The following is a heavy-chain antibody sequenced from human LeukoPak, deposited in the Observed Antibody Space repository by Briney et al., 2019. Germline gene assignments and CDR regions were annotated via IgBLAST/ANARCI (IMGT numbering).Heavy chain of an antibody. CDR3: ARGSSSSWSAFDY. CDR1: GGSISSYY. Sequence: SETLSLTCTVSGGSISSYYWCWIRQSVGKGLEWIGRIQTSGSTNYNPSLKSRVTMSVDTSKNQFSLKLSFVTAADMAAYYCARGSSSSWSAFDYWGQGTLVTVSS. D-gene: IGHD6-13*01. CDR2: IQTSGST. V-gene: IGHV4-4*07. J-gene: IGHJ4*02.